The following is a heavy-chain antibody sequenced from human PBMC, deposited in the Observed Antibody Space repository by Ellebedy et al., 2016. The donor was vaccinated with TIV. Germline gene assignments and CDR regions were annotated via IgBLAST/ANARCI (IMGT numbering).Heavy chain of an antibody. D-gene: IGHD6-19*01. Sequence: GESLKISCAASGFTFSSYSMNWVRQAPGKGLEWVSYISSSSSTIYYADSVKGRFTISRDNAKNSLYLQMNSLRAEDTAVYYCARDLSYSSGWPPNSDYYYYYGMDVWGQGTTVTVSS. J-gene: IGHJ6*02. CDR1: GFTFSSYS. V-gene: IGHV3-48*04. CDR3: ARDLSYSSGWPPNSDYYYYYGMDV. CDR2: ISSSSSTI.